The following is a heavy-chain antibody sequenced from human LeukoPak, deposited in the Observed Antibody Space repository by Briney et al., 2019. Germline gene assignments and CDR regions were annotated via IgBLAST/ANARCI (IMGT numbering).Heavy chain of an antibody. J-gene: IGHJ4*02. CDR1: GGTFSSYA. CDR3: ARGDYGDYLPFDY. D-gene: IGHD4-17*01. V-gene: IGHV1-2*02. CDR2: INPNSGDT. Sequence: ASVKVSCKASGGTFSSYAISWVRQAPGQGLEWMGWINPNSGDTNYAQKFQGGVTLTRDTSISTAYMELSRLTSDDTAVYYCARGDYGDYLPFDYWGQGTLVTVSS.